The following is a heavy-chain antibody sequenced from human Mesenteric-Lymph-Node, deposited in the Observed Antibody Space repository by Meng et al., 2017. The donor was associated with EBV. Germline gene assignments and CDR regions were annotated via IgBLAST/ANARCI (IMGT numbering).Heavy chain of an antibody. V-gene: IGHV4-34*01. CDR1: GDSFSGYF. CDR3: ARGGGVLTPLDY. D-gene: IGHD4-23*01. Sequence: QGRCKGSGPGRVKPSETLSPPCAVYGDSFSGYFWSWIRQPPGKGLEWIGEINHSGGTNYNPSLESRVTISVDASKNQFSLKLRSVTAADTAVYYCARGGGVLTPLDYWGQGGLVTVSS. CDR2: INHSGGT. J-gene: IGHJ4*02.